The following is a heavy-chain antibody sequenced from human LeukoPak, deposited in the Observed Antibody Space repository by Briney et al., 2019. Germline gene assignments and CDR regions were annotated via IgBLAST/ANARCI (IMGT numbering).Heavy chain of an antibody. CDR3: ARDEFGP. V-gene: IGHV4-59*12. CDR1: GGSISSYY. J-gene: IGHJ5*02. Sequence: PSETLSLTCTVSGGSISSYYWSWIRQPPGKGLEWIGYIYYSGSTYYNPSLKSRVTISVDTSKNQFSLKLSSVTAADTAVYYCARDEFGPWGQGTLVTVSS. CDR2: IYYSGST.